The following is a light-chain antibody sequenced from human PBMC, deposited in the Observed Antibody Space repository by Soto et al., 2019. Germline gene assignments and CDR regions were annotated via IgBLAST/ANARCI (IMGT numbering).Light chain of an antibody. J-gene: IGLJ2*01. CDR2: RNN. Sequence: QTVVTQPPSASGTPGQRVTISCSGSSSNIGSTYVYWYQQLPGTAPKLLIYRNNQRPSGVPDRFAGSKSGTSASLAISGLRSEDEADYYCAACDDSLSGVFGGGTKLTVL. CDR1: SSNIGSTY. CDR3: AACDDSLSGV. V-gene: IGLV1-47*01.